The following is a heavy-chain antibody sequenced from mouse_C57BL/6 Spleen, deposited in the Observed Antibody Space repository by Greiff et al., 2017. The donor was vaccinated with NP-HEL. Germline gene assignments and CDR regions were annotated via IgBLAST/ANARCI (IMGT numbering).Heavy chain of an antibody. V-gene: IGHV5-16*01. J-gene: IGHJ4*01. CDR3: AREGAYYSNWYAMDY. Sequence: EVKLEESEGGLVQPGSSMKLSCTASGFTFSDYYMAWVRQVPEKGLEWVANINYDGSSTYYLDSLKSRFIISRDNAKNILYLQMSSLKSEDTATYYCAREGAYYSNWYAMDYWGQGTSVTVSS. CDR1: GFTFSDYY. D-gene: IGHD2-5*01. CDR2: INYDGSST.